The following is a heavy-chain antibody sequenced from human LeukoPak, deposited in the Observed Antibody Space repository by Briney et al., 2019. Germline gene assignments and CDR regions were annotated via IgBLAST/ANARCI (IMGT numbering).Heavy chain of an antibody. V-gene: IGHV3-74*01. CDR2: INGDGSNT. CDR1: GFTFNNYW. CDR3: ARDQLPGIAAAGPGY. D-gene: IGHD6-13*01. Sequence: GGSLRLSCAASGFTFNNYWMHWVRQVPGKRPVWVSRINGDGSNTFYADSVKGRFTISRDNAKNTLYLQMNSLRAEDTAVYYCARDQLPGIAAAGPGYWGQGTLVTVSS. J-gene: IGHJ4*02.